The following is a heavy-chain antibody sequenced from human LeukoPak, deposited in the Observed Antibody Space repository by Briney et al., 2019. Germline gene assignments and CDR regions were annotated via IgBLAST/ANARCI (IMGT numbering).Heavy chain of an antibody. CDR3: AREHYGIDY. D-gene: IGHD4-17*01. CDR1: GGSISGGGYS. V-gene: IGHV4-30-2*01. CDR2: IYHSGST. J-gene: IGHJ4*02. Sequence: SQTLSLTCAVSGGSISGGGYSWSWIRQPPGKGLEWIGYIYHSGSTYYNPSLKSRVTISVDRSKNQFSLKLSSVTAADTAVYYCAREHYGIDYWGQGTLVTVSS.